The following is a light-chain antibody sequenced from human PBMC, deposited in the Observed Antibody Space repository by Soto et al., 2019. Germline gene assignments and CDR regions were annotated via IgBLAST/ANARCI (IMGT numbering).Light chain of an antibody. J-gene: IGKJ3*01. Sequence: EIVLTQSPGALSLSPGERATLSCRASQSVTSSYLAWYQQKPGQAPRLLIYRASSRATDIPDRFSGSGSGTVFTLTINSLEPEDFAVYYCQQYGGSPPFTFGPGTKVYIK. CDR2: RAS. CDR3: QQYGGSPPFT. V-gene: IGKV3-20*01. CDR1: QSVTSSY.